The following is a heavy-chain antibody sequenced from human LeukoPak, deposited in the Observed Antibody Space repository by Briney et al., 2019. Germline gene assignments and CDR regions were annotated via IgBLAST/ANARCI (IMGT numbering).Heavy chain of an antibody. D-gene: IGHD3-22*01. V-gene: IGHV3-11*01. CDR3: ARARPYDSSGYYYRQPYYFDY. CDR2: ISLSGNTI. J-gene: IGHJ4*02. Sequence: GGSLRLSCAASGFTFSDYYMSWIRQAPGKGLHWVSYISLSGNTIYYADSVKGRFTISRDNAKNSLYLQMNSLRDEDTAVYYCARARPYDSSGYYYRQPYYFDYWGQGTLVTVSS. CDR1: GFTFSDYY.